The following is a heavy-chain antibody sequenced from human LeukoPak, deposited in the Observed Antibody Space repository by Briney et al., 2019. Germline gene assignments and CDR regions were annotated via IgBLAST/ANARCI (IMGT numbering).Heavy chain of an antibody. Sequence: PGTSLRLSCAASGFTFSSHGMHWVRQAPGKGLEWVSSISSSSSYIYYADSVKGRFTISRDNAKNSLYLQMNSLRAEDTAVYYCARAPYYYGSGSYLPSPYYYGMDVWGQGTTVTVSS. CDR3: ARAPYYYGSGSYLPSPYYYGMDV. J-gene: IGHJ6*02. V-gene: IGHV3-21*01. CDR1: GFTFSSHG. CDR2: ISSSSSYI. D-gene: IGHD3-10*01.